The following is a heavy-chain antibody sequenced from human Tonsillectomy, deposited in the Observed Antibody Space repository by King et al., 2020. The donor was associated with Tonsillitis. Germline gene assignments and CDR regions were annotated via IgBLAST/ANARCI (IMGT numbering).Heavy chain of an antibody. V-gene: IGHV3-30*18. CDR2: ISYDGSNK. CDR3: AKLTLYDSSAYTDAFDN. D-gene: IGHD3-22*01. CDR1: GFTFSSYG. J-gene: IGHJ3*02. Sequence: VQLVESGGGVVQPGRSLRLSCAASGFTFSSYGMHWVRQAPGKGLEWVALISYDGSNKYYGDSVKGRFTISRDNSKNTLYLQMNSLRAEDTAVYYCAKLTLYDSSAYTDAFDNW.